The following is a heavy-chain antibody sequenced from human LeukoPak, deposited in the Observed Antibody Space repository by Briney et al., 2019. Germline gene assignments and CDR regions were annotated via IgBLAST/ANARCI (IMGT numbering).Heavy chain of an antibody. CDR3: ASSDTAMVEQRFDY. J-gene: IGHJ4*02. CDR1: GFTFSSYW. V-gene: IGHV3-7*01. D-gene: IGHD5-18*01. CDR2: IKQDGSEK. Sequence: GGSLRLSCAASGFTFSSYWMSWVRQAPGKGLEWVANIKQDGSEKYYVDSVKGRFTISRDNAKNSLYLQMNSLRAEDTAVYYCASSDTAMVEQRFDYWGQGTLVTASS.